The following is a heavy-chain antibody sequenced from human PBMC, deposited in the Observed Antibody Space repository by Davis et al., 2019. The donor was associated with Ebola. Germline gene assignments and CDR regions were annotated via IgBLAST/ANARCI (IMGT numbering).Heavy chain of an antibody. V-gene: IGHV3-48*01. Sequence: GESLKISCAASGFTFSSYSMNWVRQAPGKGLEWVSYISSSSSTIYYADSVKGRFTISRDNAKNSLYLQMNSLRAEDTAVYYCARATGCDYWGQGTLVTVSS. D-gene: IGHD4-11*01. J-gene: IGHJ4*02. CDR2: ISSSSSTI. CDR1: GFTFSSYS. CDR3: ARATGCDY.